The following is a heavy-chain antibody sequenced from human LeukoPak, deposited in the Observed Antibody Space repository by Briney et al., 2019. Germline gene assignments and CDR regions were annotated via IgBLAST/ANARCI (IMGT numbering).Heavy chain of an antibody. CDR1: GFSFSSYE. J-gene: IGHJ4*02. V-gene: IGHV3-48*03. D-gene: IGHD2-8*01. Sequence: GGSLRLSCAASGFSFSSYEMNWVRQAPGKGLEWVSYISSSGSTINYADSVKGRFTISRDNAKNSLYLQMNSLRAEDTAVYYCARDYYWYNYWGQGTLVTVSS. CDR3: ARDYYWYNY. CDR2: ISSSGSTI.